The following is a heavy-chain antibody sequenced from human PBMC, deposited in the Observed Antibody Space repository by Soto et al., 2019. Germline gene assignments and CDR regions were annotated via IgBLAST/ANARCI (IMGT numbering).Heavy chain of an antibody. CDR2: MYNTGST. CDR1: GGSISSYY. CDR3: ARDLWGYCGTDCYPLDV. D-gene: IGHD2-21*02. Sequence: QVRLQESGPGLVKPSETLSLTCTVSGGSISSYYWSWIRQPPGKGLEWIGYMYNTGSTVYNPSLKSRVTISVDTSKNQLYLKVNAVTAADTAVYYCARDLWGYCGTDCYPLDVWGQGTTVTVSS. J-gene: IGHJ6*02. V-gene: IGHV4-59*01.